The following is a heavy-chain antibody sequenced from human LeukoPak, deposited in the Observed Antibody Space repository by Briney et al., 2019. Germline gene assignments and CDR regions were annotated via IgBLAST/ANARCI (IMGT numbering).Heavy chain of an antibody. Sequence: SETLSLTCAVYGGSFSGYYWSWIRQPPGKGLEWIGEINLSGSTNYNPSLKSRVTISVDMSKNQFSLKLSSVTAADTAVYYCARGKNRITIFGVVIIEPYFDYWGQGTLVTVSS. CDR1: GGSFSGYY. D-gene: IGHD3-3*01. CDR2: INLSGST. J-gene: IGHJ4*02. V-gene: IGHV4-34*01. CDR3: ARGKNRITIFGVVIIEPYFDY.